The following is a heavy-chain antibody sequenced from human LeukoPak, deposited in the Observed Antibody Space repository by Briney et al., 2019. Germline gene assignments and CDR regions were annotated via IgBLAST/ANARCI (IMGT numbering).Heavy chain of an antibody. CDR2: IRYDGSNK. CDR1: GFTFSSYG. Sequence: GGSLRLSCAASGFTFSSYGMHRVRQAPGKGLEWVAFIRYDGSNKYYADSVKGRFTISRDNSKNTLDLQMNSLRVEDTAVYYCARDGYSGSKRGFYFDSWGQGTLVTVSS. J-gene: IGHJ4*02. CDR3: ARDGYSGSKRGFYFDS. V-gene: IGHV3-30*02. D-gene: IGHD5-12*01.